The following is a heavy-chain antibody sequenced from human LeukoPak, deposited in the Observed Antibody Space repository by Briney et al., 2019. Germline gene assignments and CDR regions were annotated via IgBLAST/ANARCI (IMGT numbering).Heavy chain of an antibody. CDR1: GYTFTSYG. Sequence: GASVKVSCKASGYTFTSYGISWVRQAPGQGLEWMGWISAYNGNTNYAQKLQGRVTMTTDTSTSTAYMELSSLRSEDTAVYYCARALTPTYYYDSSGYYFDYWGQGTLVTVSS. V-gene: IGHV1-18*01. J-gene: IGHJ4*02. D-gene: IGHD3-22*01. CDR3: ARALTPTYYYDSSGYYFDY. CDR2: ISAYNGNT.